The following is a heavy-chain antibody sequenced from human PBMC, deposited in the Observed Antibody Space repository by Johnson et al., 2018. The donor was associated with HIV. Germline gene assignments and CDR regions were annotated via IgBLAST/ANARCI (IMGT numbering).Heavy chain of an antibody. Sequence: VQLVESGGGVVQPGRSLRLSCAASGFTVSSNYMSWVRQAPGKGLEWVGFIRSKAHGGTPEYAASVKGRFTISRDDSKSIAYLQMNSLGAGDTALYYCARDSFDISAQQHDAFDILGQGTMVTVSS. CDR3: ARDSFDISAQQHDAFDI. V-gene: IGHV3-71*04. CDR1: GFTVSSNY. J-gene: IGHJ3*02. CDR2: IRSKAHGGTP. D-gene: IGHD3-22*01.